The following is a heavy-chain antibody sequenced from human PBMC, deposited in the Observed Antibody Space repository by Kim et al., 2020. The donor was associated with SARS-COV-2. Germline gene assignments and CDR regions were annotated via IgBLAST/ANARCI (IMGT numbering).Heavy chain of an antibody. D-gene: IGHD1-26*01. CDR1: GFTFSSYW. V-gene: IGHV3-74*01. CDR2: VNSDGSNR. CDR3: ARGGEVSRPNGSYSDY. J-gene: IGHJ4*02. Sequence: GGSLRLSCAASGFTFSSYWMQWVRQAPGKGLVWVSRVNSDGSNRGYADSVKGRFTISRDNAKNTVFLQMNSLTAEDTAVYYCARGGEVSRPNGSYSDYWGQGTLVTVSS.